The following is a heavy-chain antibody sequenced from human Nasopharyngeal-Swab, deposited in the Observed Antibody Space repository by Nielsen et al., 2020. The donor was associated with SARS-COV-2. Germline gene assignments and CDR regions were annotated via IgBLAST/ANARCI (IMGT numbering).Heavy chain of an antibody. CDR3: AREVIEQAVSDAFDF. CDR2: IHYTGNT. CDR1: GGSISSGGYF. V-gene: IGHV4-31*02. D-gene: IGHD3-16*02. Sequence: SCTVSGGSISSGGYFWSWIRQHPGKGLEWVGYIHYTGNTYYNPSPESRLTISLDTSQNQFSLRLSSLTAADTAVYYCAREVIEQAVSDAFDFWGQGTMVTVSS. J-gene: IGHJ3*01.